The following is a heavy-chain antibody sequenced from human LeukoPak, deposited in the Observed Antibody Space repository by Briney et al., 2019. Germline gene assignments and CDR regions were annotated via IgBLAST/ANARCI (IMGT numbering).Heavy chain of an antibody. CDR3: ATWILSSKTRGDFFDH. CDR1: GFSFENYV. V-gene: IGHV3-21*01. D-gene: IGHD2-2*01. J-gene: IGHJ4*02. Sequence: GGSLRLSCAASGFSFENYVMFWVRQAPGKGLEWVSSISSGSTYLYYAESMKGRFTISRDNARNSLYLQMNSLRAEDTALYYCATWILSSKTRGDFFDHWGQGTLVTVSS. CDR2: ISSGSTYL.